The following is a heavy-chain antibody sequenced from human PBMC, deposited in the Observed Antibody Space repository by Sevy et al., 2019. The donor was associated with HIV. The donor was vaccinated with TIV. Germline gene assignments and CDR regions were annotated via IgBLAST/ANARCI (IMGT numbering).Heavy chain of an antibody. CDR2: VNSDGSST. D-gene: IGHD2-15*01. V-gene: IGHV3-74*01. J-gene: IGHJ4*02. CDR1: GFTFSSYS. CDR3: VAANTWQDY. Sequence: GGSLRLSCAASGFTFSSYSMHWVRQAPGKGRVWVAGVNSDGSSTNYADSVKGRSTMSRDHAKNTRFLQMDSLRAEDTAVYFCVAANTWQDYWGQGTLVTVSS.